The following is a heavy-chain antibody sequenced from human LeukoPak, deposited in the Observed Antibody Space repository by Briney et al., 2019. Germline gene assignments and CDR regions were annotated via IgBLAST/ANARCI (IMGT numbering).Heavy chain of an antibody. J-gene: IGHJ4*02. CDR1: GFTFGRYG. Sequence: GGSLRLSCAASGFTFGRYGMHWVRQPPGQGLEWVAFIWYDGSHKDYADSVKGRFTISGDNSKNTLFLQMNSLRAEDTAVYFCARGRGDCSTTSCYIDYWSQGTLVTVSS. CDR3: ARGRGDCSTTSCYIDY. V-gene: IGHV3-33*01. D-gene: IGHD2-2*01. CDR2: IWYDGSHK.